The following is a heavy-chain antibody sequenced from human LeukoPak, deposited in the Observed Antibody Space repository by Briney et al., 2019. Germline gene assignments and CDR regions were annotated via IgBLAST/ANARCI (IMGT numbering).Heavy chain of an antibody. V-gene: IGHV4-59*08. CDR3: ARGLPPDH. CDR2: MYKSVTT. Sequence: SETLSPTCTVSGGSTSDHYWSWFRQSPGKGLELIGFMYKSVTTKYNPSLKSRVAISIDTSNNQISLKLRSMSAADTAVYYCARGLPPDHWGQGTLVTVSS. D-gene: IGHD5-18*01. J-gene: IGHJ4*02. CDR1: GGSTSDHY.